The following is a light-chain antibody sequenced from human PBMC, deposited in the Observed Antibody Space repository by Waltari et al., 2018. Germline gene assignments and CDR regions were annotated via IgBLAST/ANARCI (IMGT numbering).Light chain of an antibody. CDR1: SSDVGGYDY. CDR3: SSYTVDDTFPWV. J-gene: IGLJ3*02. V-gene: IGLV2-8*01. CDR2: EVN. Sequence: QSALTPPPSAPASPGQSVTISCTGTSSDVGGYDYVFWYQQEPGKASTPKIYEVNKEPSGVPQLFSCSMSSRSSSLTVSGIQAEYETDYYRSSYTVDDTFPWVFGGGTKLTVL.